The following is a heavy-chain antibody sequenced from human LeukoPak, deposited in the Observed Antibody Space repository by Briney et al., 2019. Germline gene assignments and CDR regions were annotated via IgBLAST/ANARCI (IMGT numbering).Heavy chain of an antibody. CDR2: ISSSSSTI. CDR1: GFILSSYS. J-gene: IGHJ4*02. V-gene: IGHV3-48*01. D-gene: IGHD2-15*01. Sequence: PGGSLRLSCAASGFILSSYSMNWVRQAPGKGLEWVSFISSSSSTIYYADSVKGRFTISRDNAKNSLYLQMNSLRAEDTAVYYCTRVHGGYPFDSWGQGTLVTVSS. CDR3: TRVHGGYPFDS.